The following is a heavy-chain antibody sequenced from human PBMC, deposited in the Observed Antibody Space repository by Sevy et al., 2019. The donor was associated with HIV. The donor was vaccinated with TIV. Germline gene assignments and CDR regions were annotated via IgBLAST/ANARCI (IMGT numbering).Heavy chain of an antibody. CDR3: AEPGTVC. V-gene: IGHV3-7*01. CDR1: GFTFRNYW. D-gene: IGHD1-26*01. CDR2: IKTDGSEK. J-gene: IGHJ4*02. Sequence: GGSLRLSCAASGFTFRNYWMTWVRQAPGKGLEWVANIKTDGSEKYYVDSVKGRFTISRDNAKNSLFLQMNSLRVEDTAVYYCAEPGTVCWGQGTLVTASS.